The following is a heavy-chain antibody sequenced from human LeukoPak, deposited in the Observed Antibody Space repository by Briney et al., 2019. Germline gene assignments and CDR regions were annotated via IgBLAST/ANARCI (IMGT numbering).Heavy chain of an antibody. CDR2: ISGSGGST. D-gene: IGHD3-22*01. CDR3: AKVSGDYYKSSGYYYFDY. V-gene: IGHV3-23*01. CDR1: GFTFSSYA. Sequence: GGSLRLSCAASGFTFSSYAMSWVRQAPGKGLEWVSAISGSGGSTYYADSVKGRFTISRDNSKNTLYLQMNSLRAEDTAVYYCAKVSGDYYKSSGYYYFDYWGQGNLVTVSS. J-gene: IGHJ4*02.